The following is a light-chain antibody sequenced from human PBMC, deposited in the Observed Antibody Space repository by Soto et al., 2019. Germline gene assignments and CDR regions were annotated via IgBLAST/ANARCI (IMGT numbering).Light chain of an antibody. Sequence: EIVLTQSPATLSLSPGERATLSCRASQSVSSYLAWYQQKPGQVPRLLIYDASNRATGIPARFSGSGSGTDFTLTISSLEPEDFATYYCQQSYSTPLTFGGGTKVEIK. CDR2: DAS. CDR1: QSVSSY. CDR3: QQSYSTPLT. V-gene: IGKV3-11*01. J-gene: IGKJ4*01.